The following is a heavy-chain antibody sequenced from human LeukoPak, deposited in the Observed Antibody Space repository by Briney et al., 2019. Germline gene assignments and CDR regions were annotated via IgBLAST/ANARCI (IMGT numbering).Heavy chain of an antibody. V-gene: IGHV3-9*01. CDR3: ARVLGVRGDY. J-gene: IGHJ4*02. D-gene: IGHD3-10*01. Sequence: GGCLRLSCAASGFTFDDYAMHWVRQAPGKGLEWVSGIIWNSGSIGYADSVKGRFTISRDNAKNSLYLQMNSLRAEDTAVYYCARVLGVRGDYWGQGTLVTVSS. CDR2: IIWNSGSI. CDR1: GFTFDDYA.